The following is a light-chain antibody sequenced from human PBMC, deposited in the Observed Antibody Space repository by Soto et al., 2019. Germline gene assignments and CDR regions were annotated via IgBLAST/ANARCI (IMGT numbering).Light chain of an antibody. CDR3: YQHNIWPPLI. V-gene: IGKV3-20*01. Sequence: EIVLTQSPGTLSLSPGERATLSCRASQSVSSSYLAWYQQKPAQAPRLLIYGASSRATGIPDRFSGSGCGTAYTPTISSLQSADFVVYYCYQHNIWPPLIFGEGTKVDIK. CDR1: QSVSSSY. CDR2: GAS. J-gene: IGKJ4*01.